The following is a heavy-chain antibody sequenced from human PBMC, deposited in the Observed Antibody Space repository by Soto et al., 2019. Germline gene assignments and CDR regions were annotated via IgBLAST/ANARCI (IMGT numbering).Heavy chain of an antibody. CDR3: ARDRLIVDLYGMDA. Sequence: PSETLSLTCSVSGVSISSGDYYWSWIRQSPGKGLEWIGCLYHSGNTYYNPSLKSRLTISLDTSKNQFSLDLSSVTAADTAVYFCARDRLIVDLYGMDAWGQGTTVTVSS. D-gene: IGHD3-16*02. V-gene: IGHV4-30-4*01. CDR1: GVSISSGDYY. CDR2: LYHSGNT. J-gene: IGHJ6*02.